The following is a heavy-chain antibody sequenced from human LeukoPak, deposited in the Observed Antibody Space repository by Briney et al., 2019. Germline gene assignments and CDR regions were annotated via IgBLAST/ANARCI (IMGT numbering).Heavy chain of an antibody. J-gene: IGHJ4*02. Sequence: SETLSLTCTVSGGSISTGSDYWSWIRQAAGKGLEWIVRIYTSGSTDYNPSLRSRVTISVDTSKNQFSLRLSSVTAADTAVYYCARVMVGVRGLHFDDWGQGTLVTVSS. CDR2: IYTSGST. V-gene: IGHV4-61*02. CDR1: GGSISTGSDY. CDR3: ARVMVGVRGLHFDD. D-gene: IGHD3-10*01.